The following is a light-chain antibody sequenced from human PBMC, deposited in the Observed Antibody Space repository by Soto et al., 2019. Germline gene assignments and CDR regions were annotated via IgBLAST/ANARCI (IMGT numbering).Light chain of an antibody. V-gene: IGLV1-47*01. CDR3: ATWDDRLSGRGV. J-gene: IGLJ1*01. CDR2: RNN. CDR1: ISNIGSNH. Sequence: QPALTQPPSASGAPGQRVTISCSGTISNIGSNHVYWYQQLPGMAPTLLIYRNNQRPSGVPDRFSGSKSGTSASLAISGLRSEDEADYYCATWDDRLSGRGVFGTGTKVTVL.